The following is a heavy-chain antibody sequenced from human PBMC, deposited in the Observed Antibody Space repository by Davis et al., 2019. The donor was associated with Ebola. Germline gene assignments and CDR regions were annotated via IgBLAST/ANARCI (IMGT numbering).Heavy chain of an antibody. CDR1: GFSFSSYG. J-gene: IGHJ6*04. Sequence: GESLKISCAASGFSFSSYGMNWVRQGPGKGLEWVSYIRSSGGTIYYADSVKGRFTISRDNAKNSVYLQMNSLRDEDTAVYYCARMLMTLCMDVWGKGTTVTVSS. CDR3: ARMLMTLCMDV. D-gene: IGHD3-10*02. CDR2: IRSSGGTI. V-gene: IGHV3-48*02.